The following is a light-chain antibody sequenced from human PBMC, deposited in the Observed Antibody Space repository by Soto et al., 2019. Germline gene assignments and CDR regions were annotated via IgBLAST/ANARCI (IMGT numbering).Light chain of an antibody. J-gene: IGKJ1*01. V-gene: IGKV1-5*03. CDR1: QGISSW. CDR3: EQYKSYWT. Sequence: DIQMTQSPSTLSASVGDRVTITYRASQGISSWLAWYQQKLGKAPKLLIYKASSIESGVPSRFSGSGSGTEFTLTISRLQPDDFATYYCEQYKSYWTFGQGTKVEIK. CDR2: KAS.